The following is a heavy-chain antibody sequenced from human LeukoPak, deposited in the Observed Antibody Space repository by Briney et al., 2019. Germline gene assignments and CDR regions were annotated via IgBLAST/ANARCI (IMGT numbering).Heavy chain of an antibody. Sequence: GGSLRLSCAASGFTFSSYNMNWVRQAPGKGLEWVSSISSSSSYIYYADSVKGRFTISRDNSKNTLYLQMNSLRAEDTAIYYCAKDFSFIAAATFDYWGQGTLVTVSS. CDR1: GFTFSSYN. J-gene: IGHJ4*02. V-gene: IGHV3-21*04. CDR2: ISSSSSYI. D-gene: IGHD6-13*01. CDR3: AKDFSFIAAATFDY.